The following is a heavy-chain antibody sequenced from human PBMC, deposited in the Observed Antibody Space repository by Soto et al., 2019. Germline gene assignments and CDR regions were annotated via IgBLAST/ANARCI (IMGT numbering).Heavy chain of an antibody. Sequence: ASVKVSCKASGYTFTGYYMHWVRQAPGQGLEWMGWINPNSGGTNYAQKFQGWVTMTRDTSISTAYMELSRLRSDDTAVYYCARGVPAASWRWYYYSMDVWGQGTTVTVSS. V-gene: IGHV1-2*04. CDR2: INPNSGGT. J-gene: IGHJ6*02. CDR3: ARGVPAASWRWYYYSMDV. CDR1: GYTFTGYY. D-gene: IGHD2-2*01.